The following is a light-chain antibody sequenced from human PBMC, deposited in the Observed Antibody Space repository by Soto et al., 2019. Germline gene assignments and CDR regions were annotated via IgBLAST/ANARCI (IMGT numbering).Light chain of an antibody. J-gene: IGKJ2*01. CDR2: DAS. CDR1: QSISSW. Sequence: DIQMTQSPSTLSASVGDRVTITCRASQSISSWLAWFQQKPGKAPDLLIYDASSLESGVPSRFSGSGSGTEFTLTISSLQSDDFATYYYQHYNSYPYTFGQGTKLEIK. CDR3: QHYNSYPYT. V-gene: IGKV1-5*01.